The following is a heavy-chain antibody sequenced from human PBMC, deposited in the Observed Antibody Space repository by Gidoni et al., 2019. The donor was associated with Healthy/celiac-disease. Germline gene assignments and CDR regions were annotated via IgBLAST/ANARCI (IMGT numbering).Heavy chain of an antibody. CDR3: AGSEPTELLWFAELFHWFDP. V-gene: IGHV3-48*03. CDR2: ISSSGITL. Sequence: EVQLVESGGGVVQPGWSLRRCCAASGFTVSSDGLNWVSQAAGKGRALVSYISSSGITLYYDDSVKGRFTIARDTAKTALYLQMSILRAETTAVYYSAGSEPTELLWFAELFHWFDPWGQGTLVTVSS. J-gene: IGHJ5*02. CDR1: GFTVSSDG. D-gene: IGHD3-10*01.